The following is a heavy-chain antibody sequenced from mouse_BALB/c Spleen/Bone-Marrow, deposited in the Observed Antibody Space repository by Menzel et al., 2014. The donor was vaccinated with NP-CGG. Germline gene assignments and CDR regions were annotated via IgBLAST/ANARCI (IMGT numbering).Heavy chain of an antibody. CDR3: ARGGHGSY. CDR1: GYAFTNYL. CDR2: INPGSGGT. Sequence: VQLHQSGAELVRPGTSVKVSCKASGYAFTNYLIEWVKQRPGQGLEWIGVINPGSGGTNYNEKFKVKATLTADNSSNTAYMQLSSLTSDDSAVYFCARGGHGSYWGQGTTLTVSS. D-gene: IGHD2-2*01. J-gene: IGHJ2*01. V-gene: IGHV1-54*03.